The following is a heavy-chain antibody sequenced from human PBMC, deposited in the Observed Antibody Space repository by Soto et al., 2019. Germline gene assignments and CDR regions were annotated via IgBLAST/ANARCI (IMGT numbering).Heavy chain of an antibody. CDR1: GYTFINYG. V-gene: IGHV1-18*01. J-gene: IGHJ3*02. Sequence: QVQLVQSGAEAKMPGASVKVSCKASGYTFINYGISWVRQAPGQGLEWMGWISAYNGNLNYAPKIQGRVTMTTDASTTTAYMELRSLRSDDTAVYYCVRDGISGAEPFDIWGQGTMVTVSS. D-gene: IGHD1-20*01. CDR3: VRDGISGAEPFDI. CDR2: ISAYNGNL.